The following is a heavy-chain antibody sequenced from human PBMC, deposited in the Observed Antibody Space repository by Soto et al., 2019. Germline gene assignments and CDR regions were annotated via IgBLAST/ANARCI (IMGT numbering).Heavy chain of an antibody. Sequence: PGGSLRLSCVASGFVFGDYAMHWVRQRPGKGLEWVSLITWEGGNTFYGDSVKGRFSISRDNRKNSLYLEMNSLRPEDTGLYYCVKGHYIHLVASLLDFWGQGTLVTVSS. CDR1: GFVFGDYA. CDR2: ITWEGGNT. CDR3: VKGHYIHLVASLLDF. D-gene: IGHD2-21*01. V-gene: IGHV3-43D*04. J-gene: IGHJ4*02.